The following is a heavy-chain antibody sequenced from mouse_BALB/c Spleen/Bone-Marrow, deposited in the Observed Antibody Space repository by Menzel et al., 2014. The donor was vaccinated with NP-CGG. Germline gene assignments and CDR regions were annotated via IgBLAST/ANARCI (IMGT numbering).Heavy chain of an antibody. V-gene: IGHV5-17*02. Sequence: EVQLVESGGGLVQPGGSRKLSCAASGFTFSSFGMHWVRQAPEKGLEWVAYIGSGSSTIYYADTVKGRFTISRDNPKNTLFLQMTSLRSEDTAMYYCASSPYGYFDYWGQGTTLTVSS. CDR3: ASSPYGYFDY. D-gene: IGHD1-1*01. CDR1: GFTFSSFG. CDR2: IGSGSSTI. J-gene: IGHJ2*01.